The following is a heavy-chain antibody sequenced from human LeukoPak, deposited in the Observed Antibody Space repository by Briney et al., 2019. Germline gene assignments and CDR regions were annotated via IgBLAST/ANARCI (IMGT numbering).Heavy chain of an antibody. J-gene: IGHJ6*03. CDR2: IYPGDSDT. CDR1: GYSFTSYW. CDR3: ARLEVATNPYYYYYMDV. Sequence: GESLKISCKGSGYSFTSYWIGWVRQMPGKGLEWMGIIYPGDSDTRYSPSFQGQVTISADKSISTAYLQWSRLKASDTAMYYCARLEVATNPYYYYYMDVWGKGTTVTVSS. D-gene: IGHD5-12*01. V-gene: IGHV5-51*01.